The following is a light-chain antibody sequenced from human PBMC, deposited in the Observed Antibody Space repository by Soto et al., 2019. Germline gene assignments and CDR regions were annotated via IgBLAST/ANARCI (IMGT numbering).Light chain of an antibody. CDR1: SSDVGGYNY. Sequence: QSALTQPASVSGSPGQSITISCTGTSSDVGGYNYVSWYQQHPGKAPKFMIYDVRNRPSGVSDRFSGSKSGNTASLPISGLQAEDEADYYCRSSTTGSTPVVFGGGTKLTVL. CDR2: DVR. CDR3: RSSTTGSTPVV. J-gene: IGLJ2*01. V-gene: IGLV2-14*01.